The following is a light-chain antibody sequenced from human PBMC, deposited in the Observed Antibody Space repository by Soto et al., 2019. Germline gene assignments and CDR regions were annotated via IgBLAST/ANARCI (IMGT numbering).Light chain of an antibody. CDR1: QSVSNN. CDR3: QQYNHLIT. J-gene: IGKJ5*01. V-gene: IGKV3-15*01. Sequence: EVVMTQSPATLSVSPGERATLSCRASQSVSNNLAWYRQKHGQAPRLLVYGASTRATDIPARFSASGSGTEFTLTISSLQSEDSAIYYCQQYNHLITFGQGTRLE. CDR2: GAS.